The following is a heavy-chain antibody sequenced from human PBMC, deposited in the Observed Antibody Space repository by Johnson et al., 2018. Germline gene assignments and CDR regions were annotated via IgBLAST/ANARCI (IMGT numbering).Heavy chain of an antibody. CDR3: AKTAFDI. CDR2: IWYDGSNK. V-gene: IGHV3-33*06. Sequence: QVQLVESGGGLVQPGGSLRLSCVASGFTFSSYGMHWVRQAPGKGLEWVAVIWYDGSNKYYADSVKGRFTNSRNNSKNTLYLQMNSLRAEDTAVYYCAKTAFDIWGQGTMVTVSS. CDR1: GFTFSSYG. J-gene: IGHJ3*02.